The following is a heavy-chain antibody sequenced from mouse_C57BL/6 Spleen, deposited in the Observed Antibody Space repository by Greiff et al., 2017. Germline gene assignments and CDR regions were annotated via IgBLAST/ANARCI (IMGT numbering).Heavy chain of an antibody. CDR1: GYTFTSYW. CDR2: IDPSDSET. V-gene: IGHV1-52*01. CDR3: AREEGGYFYY. J-gene: IGHJ2*01. Sequence: QVQLQQPGAELVRPGSSVKLSCKASGYTFTSYWMHWVKQRPIQGLEWIGNIDPSDSETHYNQKFKDKATLTVDKSSSTAYMQPSSLTSEDSAVYYCAREEGGYFYYRGQGTTLTVSS.